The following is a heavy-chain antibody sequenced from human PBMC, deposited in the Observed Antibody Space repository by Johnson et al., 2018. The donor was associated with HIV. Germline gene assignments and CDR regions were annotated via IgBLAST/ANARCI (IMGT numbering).Heavy chain of an antibody. CDR2: ISCSGNSI. D-gene: IGHD6-13*01. CDR3: VKGIDSSSWYAFDI. Sequence: VQLVESGGGLVQPGRSLRLYCVVSGFNFADYAMHWVRQVPGKGLEWVSYISCSGNSIYYADSVRGRFTISRDNAENSLYLQMNSLRAEDTAVYYCVKGIDSSSWYAFDIWGQGTMVTVSS. CDR1: GFNFADYA. J-gene: IGHJ3*02. V-gene: IGHV3-48*03.